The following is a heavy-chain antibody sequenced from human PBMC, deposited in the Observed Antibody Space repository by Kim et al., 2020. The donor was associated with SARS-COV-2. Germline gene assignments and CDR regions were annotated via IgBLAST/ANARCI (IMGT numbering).Heavy chain of an antibody. CDR1: GFTFSDYY. CDR3: ASKGQDCSGGSCYSSRPNYYYGMDV. Sequence: GGSLRLSCAASGFTFSDYYMSWIRQAPGKGLEWVSYISSSGSTIYYADSVKGRFTISRDNAKNSLYLQMNSLRAEDTAVYYCASKGQDCSGGSCYSSRPNYYYGMDVWGQGTTVTVSS. CDR2: ISSSGSTI. D-gene: IGHD2-15*01. V-gene: IGHV3-11*01. J-gene: IGHJ6*02.